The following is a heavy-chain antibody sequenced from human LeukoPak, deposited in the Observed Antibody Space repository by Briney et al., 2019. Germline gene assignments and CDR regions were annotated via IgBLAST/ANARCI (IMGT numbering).Heavy chain of an antibody. Sequence: GSLKGSCKGSGYTPTERSMHWGRQAPGKRVEWMGGFDPADGETIYAQELEGRVTMTLDTSTDTAYVQVSSLRSEDTAVYYCATSRNLFDFDFWGQGTLVTVSS. D-gene: IGHD1-14*01. CDR2: FDPADGET. CDR1: GYTPTERS. V-gene: IGHV1-24*01. CDR3: ATSRNLFDFDF. J-gene: IGHJ4*02.